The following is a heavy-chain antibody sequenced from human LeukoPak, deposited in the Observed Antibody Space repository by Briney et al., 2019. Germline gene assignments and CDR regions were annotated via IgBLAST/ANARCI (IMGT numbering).Heavy chain of an antibody. CDR3: ARGAAGSSSFDY. CDR1: GYTFTSYD. Sequence: ASVKVSCKASGYTFTSYDINWVRQATGQGPEWMGWMNPNSGNTGYAQKFQGRVTMTRNTSISTAYMELSSLRSEDTAVYYCARGAAGSSSFDYWGQGTLVTVSS. D-gene: IGHD6-6*01. CDR2: MNPNSGNT. J-gene: IGHJ4*02. V-gene: IGHV1-8*01.